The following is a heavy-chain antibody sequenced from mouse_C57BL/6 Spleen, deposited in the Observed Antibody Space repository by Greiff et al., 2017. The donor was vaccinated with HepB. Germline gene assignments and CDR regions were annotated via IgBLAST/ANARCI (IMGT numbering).Heavy chain of an antibody. CDR2: IDPNSGGT. D-gene: IGHD2-1*01. CDR3: ATLYYYGNYHYAMDY. CDR1: GYTFTSYW. J-gene: IGHJ4*01. Sequence: QVQLKQPGAELVKPGASVKLSCKASGYTFTSYWMHWVKQRPGRGLEWIGRIDPNSGGTKYNEKFKSKATLTVDKPSSTAYMQLSSLTSEDSAVYYCATLYYYGNYHYAMDYWGQGTSVTVSS. V-gene: IGHV1-72*01.